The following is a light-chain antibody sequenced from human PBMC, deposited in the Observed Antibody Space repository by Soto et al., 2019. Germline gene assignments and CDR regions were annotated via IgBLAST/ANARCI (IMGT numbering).Light chain of an antibody. CDR1: QTISRY. CDR2: AAS. CDR3: QQTFSTYVS. V-gene: IGKV1-39*01. Sequence: QLTQSPSSLSGSVVDRFTITFLASQTISRYLHWYQLTPWQPPKLLIYAASSLQSGVPSRFSGSGSGTEFTLTISSLQPEDSATYFCQQTFSTYVSFGGGTKVDIK. J-gene: IGKJ4*01.